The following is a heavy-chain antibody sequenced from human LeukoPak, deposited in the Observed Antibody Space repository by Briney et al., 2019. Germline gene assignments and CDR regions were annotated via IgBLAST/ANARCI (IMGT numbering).Heavy chain of an antibody. D-gene: IGHD1-26*01. J-gene: IGHJ1*01. CDR2: ISYDGSNK. Sequence: GGSLRLSCAASGFTFSSYGMHWVRQAPGKGLEWVAVISYDGSNKYYADSVKGRFTISRDNSKNTLYLQMNSLRAEDTAAYYCANRRELSDWGQGTLVTVSS. CDR3: ANRRELSD. CDR1: GFTFSSYG. V-gene: IGHV3-30*18.